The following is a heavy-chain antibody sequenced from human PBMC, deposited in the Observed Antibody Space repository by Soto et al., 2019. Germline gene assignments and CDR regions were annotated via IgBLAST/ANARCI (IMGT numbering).Heavy chain of an antibody. D-gene: IGHD3-9*01. J-gene: IGHJ5*02. Sequence: SETLSLTCAVYGGSFSGYYWSWIRQPPGKGLEWIGEINHSGSTNYNPSLKSRVTISVDTSKNQFSLKLSAVTAADTAVYYCARAAYYDILTGYYSNWFDPWGQGTPVPVSS. CDR2: INHSGST. CDR1: GGSFSGYY. CDR3: ARAAYYDILTGYYSNWFDP. V-gene: IGHV4-34*01.